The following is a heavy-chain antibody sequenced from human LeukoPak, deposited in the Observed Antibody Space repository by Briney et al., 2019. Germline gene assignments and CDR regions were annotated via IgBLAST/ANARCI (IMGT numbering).Heavy chain of an antibody. J-gene: IGHJ6*02. V-gene: IGHV4-30-4*01. CDR2: IYYSGST. D-gene: IGHD2-2*01. Sequence: SETLSLTCTVSGGSISSGDYYWSWIRQPPGKGLEWSGYIYYSGSTYYNPSLKSRVTISVDRSKNQFSLKLSSVTGAETAVYYCATRSSTHYYGMDVWGQGTTVTVSS. CDR3: ATRSSTHYYGMDV. CDR1: GGSISSGDYY.